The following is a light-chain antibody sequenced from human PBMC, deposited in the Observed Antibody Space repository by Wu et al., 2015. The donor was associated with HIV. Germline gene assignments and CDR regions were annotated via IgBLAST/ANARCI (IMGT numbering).Light chain of an antibody. J-gene: IGKJ1*01. CDR1: QSVSSN. Sequence: EIVMTQSPATLSVSPGERATLSCRASQSVSSNLAWYQQKPGQAPRLLFYGTSTRATGIPARFSGSGSGTEFTLTISSMQPEDFAVYYCQQYNEWPRTFGQGTKVEIK. CDR3: QQYNEWPRT. CDR2: GTS. V-gene: IGKV3-15*01.